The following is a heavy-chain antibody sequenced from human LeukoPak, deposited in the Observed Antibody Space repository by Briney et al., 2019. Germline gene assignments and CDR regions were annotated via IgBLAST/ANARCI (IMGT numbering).Heavy chain of an antibody. V-gene: IGHV3-74*01. Sequence: PGGSLRLSCAASGFTLSNNWIHWVRQAPGKGLVWVSRIKSDGRTTYYADSVKGRFTISRDDAKNTLYLQMNSLRTEDTAVYYCARAGVAVAYFYYFDYWGQGSLVTVSS. CDR2: IKSDGRTT. CDR1: GFTLSNNW. D-gene: IGHD6-19*01. J-gene: IGHJ4*02. CDR3: ARAGVAVAYFYYFDY.